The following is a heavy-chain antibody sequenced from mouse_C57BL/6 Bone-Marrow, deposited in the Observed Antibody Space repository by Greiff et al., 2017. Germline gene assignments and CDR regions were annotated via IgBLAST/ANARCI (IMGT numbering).Heavy chain of an antibody. J-gene: IGHJ2*01. CDR3: ARWLLPLDY. Sequence: EVQRVESGGGLVKPGGSLKLSCAASGFTFSSYTMSWVRQTPEKRLEWVATISGGGGNTYYPDSVKGRFTISRDNAKNTLYLQMSSLRSEDTALYYCARWLLPLDYWGQGTTLTVSS. D-gene: IGHD2-3*01. CDR1: GFTFSSYT. V-gene: IGHV5-9*01. CDR2: ISGGGGNT.